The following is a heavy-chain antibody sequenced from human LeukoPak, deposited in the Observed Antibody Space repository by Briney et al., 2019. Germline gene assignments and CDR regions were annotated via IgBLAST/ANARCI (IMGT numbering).Heavy chain of an antibody. CDR3: ARANHYHLDS. CDR2: MWSDGNNK. CDR1: GFTFSNYG. J-gene: IGHJ4*02. Sequence: GRSLRLSCVASGFTFSNYGMNWVRQAPGRGLQWVAIMWSDGNNKYSSDSLKGRFTISRDDSKNTLYLHMTSLEIEDTAVYYCARANHYHLDSWGQGTLVTVSS. V-gene: IGHV3-33*01. D-gene: IGHD1-14*01.